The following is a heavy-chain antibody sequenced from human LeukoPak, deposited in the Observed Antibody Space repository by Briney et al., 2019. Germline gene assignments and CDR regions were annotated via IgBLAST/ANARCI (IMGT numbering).Heavy chain of an antibody. Sequence: ASVKVSCKASGYTFTGYYMHWVRQAPGQGLEWMGWINPNSGGTNYAQKLQGRVTMTTGTSTNTAYMGLRSLRSDDTAVYYCARDGPDYGDYVNFDYWGQGTLVTVSS. D-gene: IGHD4-17*01. CDR2: INPNSGGT. V-gene: IGHV1-2*02. J-gene: IGHJ4*02. CDR3: ARDGPDYGDYVNFDY. CDR1: GYTFTGYY.